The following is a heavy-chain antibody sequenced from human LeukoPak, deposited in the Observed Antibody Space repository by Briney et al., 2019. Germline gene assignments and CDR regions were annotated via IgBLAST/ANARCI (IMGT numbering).Heavy chain of an antibody. CDR2: IYHSGST. CDR3: ARDSNRRGTY. D-gene: IGHD6-25*01. V-gene: IGHV4-38-2*02. Sequence: SETLSLTCTVSGYSISSGYYWGWIRQPPGKGLEWIGSIYHSGSTYYNPSLKSRVTISVDTSKNQFSLKLSSVTAAGTAVYYCARDSNRRGTYWGQGTLVTVSS. CDR1: GYSISSGYY. J-gene: IGHJ4*02.